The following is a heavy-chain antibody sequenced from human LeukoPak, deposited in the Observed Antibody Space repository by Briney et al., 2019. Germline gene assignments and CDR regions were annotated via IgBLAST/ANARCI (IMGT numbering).Heavy chain of an antibody. Sequence: ASVKVSCKASGYTFTGYYMHWVRQAPGQGLEWMGWINPNSGNTGYAQKFQGRVTMTRNTSISTAYMELSSLRSEDTAVYYCARGQSLFKGSSWPYNWFDPWGQGTLVTVSS. V-gene: IGHV1-8*02. CDR1: GYTFTGYY. CDR3: ARGQSLFKGSSWPYNWFDP. CDR2: INPNSGNT. J-gene: IGHJ5*02. D-gene: IGHD6-13*01.